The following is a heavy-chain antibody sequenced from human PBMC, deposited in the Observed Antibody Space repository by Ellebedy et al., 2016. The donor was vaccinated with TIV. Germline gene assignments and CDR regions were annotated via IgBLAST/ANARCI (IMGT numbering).Heavy chain of an antibody. J-gene: IGHJ4*02. D-gene: IGHD5-18*01. CDR1: GFTFTSYW. CDR3: ARGGSYNYGRGFDY. Sequence: GESLKISCAASGFTFTSYWMAWVRQAPGKGLEWVANIKHDGSEKFFVDSVKGRFTISRDNAKNSLYLESNSLRAEDTAVYYCARGGSYNYGRGFDYWGQGILVTVSS. CDR2: IKHDGSEK. V-gene: IGHV3-7*01.